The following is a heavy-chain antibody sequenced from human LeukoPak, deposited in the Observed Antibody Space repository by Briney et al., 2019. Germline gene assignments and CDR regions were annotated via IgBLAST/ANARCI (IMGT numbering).Heavy chain of an antibody. CDR2: IYPTDSDP. V-gene: IGHV5-51*01. Sequence: GESLKISCKGSGYSFTNFWIGWVRQMPGEGLEWMGIIYPTDSDPKYSPSFQGQVTISVDKSISTAYLQWSSLKASDTAMYYCARLILNYGWDWGQGTLVTVSS. CDR3: ARLILNYGWD. D-gene: IGHD3-10*01. CDR1: GYSFTNFW. J-gene: IGHJ4*02.